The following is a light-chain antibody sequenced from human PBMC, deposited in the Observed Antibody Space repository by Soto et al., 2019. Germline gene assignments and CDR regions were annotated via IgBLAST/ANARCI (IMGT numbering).Light chain of an antibody. J-gene: IGKJ4*01. CDR2: DAS. CDR1: QSVSTY. V-gene: IGKV3-11*01. CDR3: HHRSSWLT. Sequence: EIVLTQSPATLSLSPGERATLSCRASQSVSTYLAWYQQKPGQAPRLLIYDASKRATGLPTRFSGSGSGTYFTITSSSLEPEDFAVYYCHHRSSWLTFGGGTKVEIK.